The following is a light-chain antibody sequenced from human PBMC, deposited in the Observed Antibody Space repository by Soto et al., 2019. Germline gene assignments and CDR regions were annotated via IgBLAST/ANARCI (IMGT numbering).Light chain of an antibody. CDR3: QQSYNTTWT. J-gene: IGKJ1*01. CDR1: QGISTD. Sequence: DVQMTQSPSSLSASVGDRVTSTCRASQGISTDLNWYQQKPGKAPKLLIYTTSSLQSGVPSRFSGSASETDFTLTISSLQPEDFATYSCQQSYNTTWTFGQGTKVEIK. CDR2: TTS. V-gene: IGKV1-39*01.